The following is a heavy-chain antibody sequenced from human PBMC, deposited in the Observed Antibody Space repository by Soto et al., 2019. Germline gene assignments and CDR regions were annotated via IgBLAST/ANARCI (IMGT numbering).Heavy chain of an antibody. CDR2: IYYSGST. CDR3: ARDARGTMIVD. Sequence: ASETLSLTCTVSGGSISSYYWSWIRQPPGKGLEWTGYIYYSGSTNYNPSLKSRVTISVDTSKNQFSLKLSSVTAADTAVYYCARDARGTMIVDWGQGTLVTVSS. D-gene: IGHD3-22*01. J-gene: IGHJ4*02. CDR1: GGSISSYY. V-gene: IGHV4-59*01.